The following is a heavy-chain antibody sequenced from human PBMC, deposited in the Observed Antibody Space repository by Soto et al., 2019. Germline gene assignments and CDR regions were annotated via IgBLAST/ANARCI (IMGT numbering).Heavy chain of an antibody. V-gene: IGHV4-59*12. Sequence: TSETLSLTCTVSGGSISSYYWSWIRQPPGKGLEWIGYIYYSGSTNYNPSLKSRVTISVDTSKNQFSLKLSSVTAADTAVYYCARDRGGVEGGNFDYWGQGTTVTVSS. CDR1: GGSISSYY. D-gene: IGHD1-26*01. CDR2: IYYSGST. J-gene: IGHJ4*02. CDR3: ARDRGGVEGGNFDY.